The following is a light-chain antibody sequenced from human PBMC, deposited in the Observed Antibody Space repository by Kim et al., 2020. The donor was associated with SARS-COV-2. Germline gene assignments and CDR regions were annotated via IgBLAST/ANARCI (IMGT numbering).Light chain of an antibody. CDR3: QQYSSSPAM. Sequence: EIVLTQSPGTLSLSPGERATLSCRASQSVSSNYLAWYQQKPGQAPRLLIYGASSRATGIPDRFSGSGSGTDFTLTITRLEPEDFAVYYCQQYSSSPAMFGQGTMVDIK. J-gene: IGKJ1*01. CDR2: GAS. V-gene: IGKV3-20*01. CDR1: QSVSSNY.